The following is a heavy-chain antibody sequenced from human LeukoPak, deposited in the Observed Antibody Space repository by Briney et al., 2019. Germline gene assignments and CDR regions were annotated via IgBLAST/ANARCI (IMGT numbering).Heavy chain of an antibody. J-gene: IGHJ6*03. CDR2: INPNSGGK. Sequence: ASVKVSCKASGYTFTGYYMHWVRQAPGQGLDGMGWINPNSGGKNYAQKFQGRVTMTRDTSISTAYMELSRLRSDDTAVYYCARLGIRDIVVVPAAEEYYYYMDVWGKGTTVTISS. D-gene: IGHD2-2*01. V-gene: IGHV1-2*02. CDR1: GYTFTGYY. CDR3: ARLGIRDIVVVPAAEEYYYYMDV.